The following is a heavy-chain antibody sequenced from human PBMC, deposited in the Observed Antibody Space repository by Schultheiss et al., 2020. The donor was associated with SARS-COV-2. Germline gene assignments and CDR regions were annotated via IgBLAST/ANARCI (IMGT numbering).Heavy chain of an antibody. J-gene: IGHJ5*02. D-gene: IGHD6-19*01. Sequence: SQTLSLTCAISGDSVSRNSAAWNWIRQSPLRGLEWLGRTYYRSRWYSDYAVSVKSRITIYPDTSKNQFSLQLNSVTPEDTAVYYCARGISSIAVAGTYWFDPWGQGILVTVSS. CDR1: GDSVSRNSAA. V-gene: IGHV6-1*01. CDR2: TYYRSRWYS. CDR3: ARGISSIAVAGTYWFDP.